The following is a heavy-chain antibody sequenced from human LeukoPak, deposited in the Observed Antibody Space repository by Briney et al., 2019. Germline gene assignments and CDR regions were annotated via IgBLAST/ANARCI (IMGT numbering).Heavy chain of an antibody. CDR2: IYYSGST. Sequence: SETLSLTCTVSGGSISSHYWSWIRQPPGKGPEWIGYIYYSGSTYYNPSLKSRVTMSVDTSKNQFSLKLSSVTAVDTTVYYCARIGGYMVLGVIRPGWFDTWGQGTLVTVSS. J-gene: IGHJ5*02. V-gene: IGHV4-59*04. CDR1: GGSISSHY. CDR3: ARIGGYMVLGVIRPGWFDT. D-gene: IGHD3-10*01.